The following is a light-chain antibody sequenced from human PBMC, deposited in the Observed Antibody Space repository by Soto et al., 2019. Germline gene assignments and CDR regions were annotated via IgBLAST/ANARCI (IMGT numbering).Light chain of an antibody. Sequence: EIVLPQSPGTLSLSPGERATLSCRASQSVSSSYLAWYQQKPGQAPRLLIYGASSRATGIPDRFSGSGSGTDFTLTISRLEPEDFAVYYCQQYGSSITVGQGTRLEIK. J-gene: IGKJ5*01. CDR3: QQYGSSIT. CDR1: QSVSSSY. V-gene: IGKV3-20*01. CDR2: GAS.